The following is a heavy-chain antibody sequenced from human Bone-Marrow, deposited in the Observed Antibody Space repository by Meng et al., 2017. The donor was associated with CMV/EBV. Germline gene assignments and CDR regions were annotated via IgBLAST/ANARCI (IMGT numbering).Heavy chain of an antibody. CDR2: INHSGST. J-gene: IGHJ5*02. CDR1: GGSFSGYY. D-gene: IGHD6-13*01. Sequence: LRLSCAVYGGSFSGYYWSWIRQPPGKGLEWIGEINHSGSTNYNPSLKSRVTISVDTSKNQFSLKLSSVTAADTAVYYCARDWWLAAAGTAWFDPWGQGTLVTVSS. CDR3: ARDWWLAAAGTAWFDP. V-gene: IGHV4-34*01.